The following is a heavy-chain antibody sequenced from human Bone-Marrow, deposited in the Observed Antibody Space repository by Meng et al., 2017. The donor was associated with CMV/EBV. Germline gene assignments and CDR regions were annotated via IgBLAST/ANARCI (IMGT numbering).Heavy chain of an antibody. CDR2: ISSSSSYI. V-gene: IGHV3-21*01. Sequence: GESLKISCAASGFTFSDYYMSWVRQAPGKGLEWVSSISSSSSYIYYADSVKGRFTISRDNAKNSLYLQMNSLRAEDTAVYYCAFYNSGSYISSGGYFDYWGQGPLVTVSS. CDR3: AFYNSGSYISSGGYFDY. CDR1: GFTFSDYY. J-gene: IGHJ4*02. D-gene: IGHD1-26*01.